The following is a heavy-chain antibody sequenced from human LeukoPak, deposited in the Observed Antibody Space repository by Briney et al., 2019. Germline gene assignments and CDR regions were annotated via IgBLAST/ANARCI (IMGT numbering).Heavy chain of an antibody. D-gene: IGHD2-2*01. J-gene: IGHJ3*02. CDR1: GFTFSSYG. Sequence: GGSLRLSCVAPGFTFSSYGMHWVRQAPGKGLEWVAFIRYDGSNKYYADSVKGRFTISRDNSKNTPYLQMNSLRAEDTAVYYCSKDPQKYCNSTSCPGDDAFDIWGQGTMVTVSS. V-gene: IGHV3-30*02. CDR2: IRYDGSNK. CDR3: SKDPQKYCNSTSCPGDDAFDI.